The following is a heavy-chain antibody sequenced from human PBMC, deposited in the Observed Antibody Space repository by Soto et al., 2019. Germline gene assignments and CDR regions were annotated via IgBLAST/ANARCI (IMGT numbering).Heavy chain of an antibody. CDR1: GGSFSGYY. V-gene: IGHV4-34*01. CDR2: INHSGST. D-gene: IGHD3-10*01. Sequence: QVQLQQWGAGLLKPSETLSLTCAVYGGSFSGYYWSWIRQPPGKGLEWIGEINHSGSTNYNPSLKSRATISVDTSKNQISLKLSSVTAADTAVYYCARGPIRGVNNWFDPWGQGTLVTVSS. J-gene: IGHJ5*02. CDR3: ARGPIRGVNNWFDP.